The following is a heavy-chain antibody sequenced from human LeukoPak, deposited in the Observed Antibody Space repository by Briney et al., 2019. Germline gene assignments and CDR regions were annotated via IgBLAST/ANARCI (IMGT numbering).Heavy chain of an antibody. CDR1: GFTFSSYG. V-gene: IGHV3-48*01. D-gene: IGHD4/OR15-4a*01. CDR2: ISSSSTI. CDR3: ARPLYGAASVALNPNSLDY. J-gene: IGHJ4*02. Sequence: GGSLRLSCAASGFTFSSYGMTWVRQAPGKGLEWVSYISSSSTIYYADSVKGRFTISRDNAKNSLYLQLNSLRAEDTAVYYCARPLYGAASVALNPNSLDYWGQGTLVTVSS.